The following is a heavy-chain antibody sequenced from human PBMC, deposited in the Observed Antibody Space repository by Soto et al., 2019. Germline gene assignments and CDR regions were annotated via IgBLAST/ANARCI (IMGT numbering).Heavy chain of an antibody. V-gene: IGHV4-34*01. Sequence: QVQLQQWGAGLLKPSETLSLTCAVYGGSFSGYYWSWIRQPPGKGLEWIGEINHSGSTNYNPSLKSRVTISVDTSKNQFSLKLSSVTAADTAVYYCARVPVCYDSSGPPDYWGQGTLVTVSS. J-gene: IGHJ4*02. CDR1: GGSFSGYY. CDR2: INHSGST. D-gene: IGHD3-22*01. CDR3: ARVPVCYDSSGPPDY.